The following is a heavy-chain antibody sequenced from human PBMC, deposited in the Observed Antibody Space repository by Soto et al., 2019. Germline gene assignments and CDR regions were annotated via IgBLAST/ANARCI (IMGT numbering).Heavy chain of an antibody. D-gene: IGHD3-22*01. CDR1: GFTVSSNY. J-gene: IGHJ4*02. Sequence: EVQLVETGGGLIQPGGSLRLSCAASGFTVSSNYMSWVRQAPGKGLEWVSVIYSGGSTYYADSVKGRFTISRDYSKNTRELDMDRVGAEVTAGYYWVWGGGDYDSSGYQGGVDYWGQGTLVTVSS. V-gene: IGHV3-53*02. CDR2: IYSGGST. CDR3: VWGGGDYDSSGYQGGVDY.